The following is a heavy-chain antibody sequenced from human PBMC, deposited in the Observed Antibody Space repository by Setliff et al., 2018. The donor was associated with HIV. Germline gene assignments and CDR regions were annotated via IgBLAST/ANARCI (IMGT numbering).Heavy chain of an antibody. V-gene: IGHV1-2*06. D-gene: IGHD3-16*01. Sequence: GASVKVSCKASGYTFTGYYMHWVRQAPGQGLEWMGRINPNSGGTNYAQKFQGRVTMTRDTSISTAYMELSRPRSDDTAVYYCARIGGRSRQEDYWGQGALVTVSS. CDR2: INPNSGGT. CDR1: GYTFTGYY. CDR3: ARIGGRSRQEDY. J-gene: IGHJ4*02.